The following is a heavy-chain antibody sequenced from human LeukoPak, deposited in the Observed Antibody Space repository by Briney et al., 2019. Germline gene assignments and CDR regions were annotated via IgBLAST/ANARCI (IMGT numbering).Heavy chain of an antibody. CDR3: ARYRIEAAGIYYFDY. CDR2: IYYSGST. Sequence: SETLSPTCTVSGGSISSSSYYWGWIRQPPGKGLEWIGSIYYSGSTYYNPSLKSRVTISVDTSKNQFSLKLSSVTAADTAVYYCARYRIEAAGIYYFDYWGQGTLVTVSS. CDR1: GGSISSSSYY. J-gene: IGHJ4*02. V-gene: IGHV4-39*01. D-gene: IGHD6-13*01.